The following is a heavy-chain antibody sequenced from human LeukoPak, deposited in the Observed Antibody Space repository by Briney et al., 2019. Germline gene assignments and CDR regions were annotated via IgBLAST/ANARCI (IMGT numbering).Heavy chain of an antibody. D-gene: IGHD6-19*01. V-gene: IGHV4-34*01. J-gene: IGHJ4*02. CDR1: GGSFSGYY. CDR3: ARRSSGWIDY. Sequence: SETLSLTCAVYGGSFSGYYWSWIRQPPGKGLEWIGEINHSGSTNYNPSLKSRVTISVDTSKNQFSLKLSSVTAADTAVYYCARRSSGWIDYWGQGTLVTVSS. CDR2: INHSGST.